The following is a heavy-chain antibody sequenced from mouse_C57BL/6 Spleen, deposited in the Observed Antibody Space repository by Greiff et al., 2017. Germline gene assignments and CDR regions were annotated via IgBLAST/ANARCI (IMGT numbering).Heavy chain of an antibody. V-gene: IGHV5-9*01. J-gene: IGHJ3*01. CDR3: ARRDYDGSWFAY. CDR2: ISGGGGNT. Sequence: EVMLVDSGGGLVKPGGSLKLSCAASGFTFSSYTMSWVRQTPEKRLEWVATISGGGGNTYYPDSVKGRFTISRDNAKNTLYLQMSSLRSEDTALYYCARRDYDGSWFAYWGQGTLVTVSA. CDR1: GFTFSSYT. D-gene: IGHD2-4*01.